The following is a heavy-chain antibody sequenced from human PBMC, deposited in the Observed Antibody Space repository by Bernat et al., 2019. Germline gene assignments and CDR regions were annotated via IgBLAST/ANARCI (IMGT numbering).Heavy chain of an antibody. CDR2: ISGSGGST. J-gene: IGHJ4*02. Sequence: EVQLVESGGGLVQPGGSLRLSCAASGFTFSSYAMSWVRQAPGKGLEWVSAISGSGGSTYYADSVKGRFTISRDNSKNTLYLQMTSLRAEDTAVYYCAKDPNSSGWHPSYYLCYGDQGDLLTV. D-gene: IGHD6-19*01. CDR3: AKDPNSSGWHPSYYLCY. V-gene: IGHV3-23*04. CDR1: GFTFSSYA.